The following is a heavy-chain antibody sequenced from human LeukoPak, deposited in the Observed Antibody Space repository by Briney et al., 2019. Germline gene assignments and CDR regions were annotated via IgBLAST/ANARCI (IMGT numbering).Heavy chain of an antibody. V-gene: IGHV4-34*01. CDR1: GGSFSGYY. CDR2: INHSGST. CDR3: ARSAGYIHNWFDP. Sequence: SETLSLTCAVYGGSFSGYYWSWIRQPPGKGLEWIGEINHSGSTNYNPSLKSRVTISVDTSKNQFSLKLSSVTAADTAVYYCARSAGYIHNWFDPWGQGTLVTVSS. D-gene: IGHD5-12*01. J-gene: IGHJ5*02.